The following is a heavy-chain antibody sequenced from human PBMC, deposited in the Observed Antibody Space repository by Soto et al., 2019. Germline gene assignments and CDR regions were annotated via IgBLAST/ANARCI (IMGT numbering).Heavy chain of an antibody. Sequence: GGSLRLSCAASGFTFSDHDIDWVRQAPGKGLEWVGRTRNKANSYTTEYAASVKGRFNISRDDSKNSLYLQMNSPKTEDTAVYYCPRGSNWKYVDYFGQGTLVTVCS. D-gene: IGHD1-7*01. J-gene: IGHJ4*02. V-gene: IGHV3-72*01. CDR3: PRGSNWKYVDY. CDR2: TRNKANSYTT. CDR1: GFTFSDHD.